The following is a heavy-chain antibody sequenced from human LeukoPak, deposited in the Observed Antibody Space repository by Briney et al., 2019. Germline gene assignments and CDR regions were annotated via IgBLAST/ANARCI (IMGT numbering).Heavy chain of an antibody. Sequence: GEPLKISCKGSGSRFTSYWIGWVRQMPGKGLEWMGIIYPGDSGTRYSPSFQGQVTISADKSISTAYLRWSSLKASDTAMYYCARHSSGCGDYWGQGTLVTVSS. V-gene: IGHV5-51*01. CDR3: ARHSSGCGDY. CDR1: GSRFTSYW. J-gene: IGHJ4*02. CDR2: IYPGDSGT. D-gene: IGHD6-19*01.